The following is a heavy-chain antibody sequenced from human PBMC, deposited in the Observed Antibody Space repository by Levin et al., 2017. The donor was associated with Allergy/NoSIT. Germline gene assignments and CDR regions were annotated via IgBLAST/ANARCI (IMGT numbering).Heavy chain of an antibody. J-gene: IGHJ4*02. D-gene: IGHD6-19*01. CDR1: GFTFSSYS. CDR2: ISSGSSTI. Sequence: GESLKISCAASGFTFSSYSMNWVRQAPGKGLQWVSYISSGSSTIHYADSVKGRFTISRDNGKNSLYLQMDSLRDDDTAVYFCARGIAVANCDHWGQGTLVTVSS. CDR3: ARGIAVANCDH. V-gene: IGHV3-48*02.